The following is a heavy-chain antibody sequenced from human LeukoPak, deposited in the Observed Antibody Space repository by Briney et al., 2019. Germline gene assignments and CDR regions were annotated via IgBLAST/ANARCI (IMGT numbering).Heavy chain of an antibody. D-gene: IGHD4-23*01. V-gene: IGHV3-74*01. CDR3: ARKRPGGNSERDPFDI. CDR1: GSTFSSYW. CDR2: INSDGSST. Sequence: GGSLRLSCAASGSTFSSYWMHWVRQAPGKGLVWVSRINSDGSSTSYADSVKGRFTISRDNAKNTLYLQMNSLRAEDTAVYYCARKRPGGNSERDPFDIWGQGTTVTVSS. J-gene: IGHJ3*02.